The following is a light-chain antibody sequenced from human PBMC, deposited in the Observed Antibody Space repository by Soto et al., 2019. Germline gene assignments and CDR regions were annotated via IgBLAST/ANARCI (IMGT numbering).Light chain of an antibody. V-gene: IGKV1-5*03. CDR2: KAS. CDR1: QSISTW. J-gene: IGKJ4*01. CDR3: QQYNTHPLT. Sequence: DIQMTQSPSTLSASVGDRVTITCRASQSISTWLAWYQQKPGKAPKLLIYKASSLEGGVPSRFSGSGSGTEFNITVSSLQPDDFATYYCQQYNTHPLTFGGGTTVEIK.